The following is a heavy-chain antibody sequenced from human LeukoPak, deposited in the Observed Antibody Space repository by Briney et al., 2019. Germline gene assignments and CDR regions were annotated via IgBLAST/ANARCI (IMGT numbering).Heavy chain of an antibody. V-gene: IGHV4-4*07. CDR3: ARVGDYYDSSGSPYYFDY. CDR1: GDSISSYY. Sequence: PSETLSLTCTVSGDSISSYYWSWIRQPAGKGLEWIGRIYTSGSTNYNPSLKSRVTMSVDTSKNQFSLKLSSVTAADTAVYYCARVGDYYDSSGSPYYFDYWGQGTLVTVSS. D-gene: IGHD3-22*01. J-gene: IGHJ4*02. CDR2: IYTSGST.